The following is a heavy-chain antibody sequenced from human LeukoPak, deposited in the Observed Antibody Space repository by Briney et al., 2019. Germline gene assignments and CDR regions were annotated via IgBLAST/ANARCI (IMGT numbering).Heavy chain of an antibody. D-gene: IGHD3-22*01. CDR3: ASSYYYDSSGYFTTDY. V-gene: IGHV4-4*02. J-gene: IGHJ4*02. Sequence: SGTLSLTCAVSGGSISSSNWWSWVRQPPGKGLEWIGEIYHSGSTNYNPSLKSRVTMSVDKSKNQFSLKLSSVTAADTAVYYCASSYYYDSSGYFTTDYWGQGTLVTVSS. CDR1: GGSISSSNW. CDR2: IYHSGST.